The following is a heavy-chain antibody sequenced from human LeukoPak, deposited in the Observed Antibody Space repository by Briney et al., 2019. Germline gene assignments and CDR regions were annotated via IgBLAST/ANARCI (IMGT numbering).Heavy chain of an antibody. V-gene: IGHV1-2*02. D-gene: IGHD2-15*01. J-gene: IGHJ6*02. CDR2: INPNSGGT. Sequence: RASVQVSCKASGYTFSDYYIHWVRQAPGQGLEWMGCINPNSGGTHYALTFQGRVTMTRDTSISTAYMELSSLRSDDTAVYYCARVVLRDQFYGMDVWGQGTTVTVSS. CDR1: GYTFSDYY. CDR3: ARVVLRDQFYGMDV.